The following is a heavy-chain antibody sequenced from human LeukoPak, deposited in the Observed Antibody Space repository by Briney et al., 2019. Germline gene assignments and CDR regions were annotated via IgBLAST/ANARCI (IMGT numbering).Heavy chain of an antibody. D-gene: IGHD3-10*01. J-gene: IGHJ4*02. Sequence: PSETLSLTCTVSGGSISSYHWNWIRQPPGKGLQWFGYIYYSGSTNYNPSLKSRLTISVDTSKNQFSLKLSSVTAADTAVYYCARGPRISLVRGALELDYWGQGTLVTVSS. CDR3: ARGPRISLVRGALELDY. CDR2: IYYSGST. V-gene: IGHV4-59*01. CDR1: GGSISSYH.